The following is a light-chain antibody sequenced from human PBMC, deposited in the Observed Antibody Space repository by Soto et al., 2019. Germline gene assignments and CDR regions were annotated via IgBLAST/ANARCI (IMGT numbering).Light chain of an antibody. V-gene: IGKV1-33*01. J-gene: IGKJ3*01. CDR1: QDIRKY. CDR3: QHYDNLPPFT. Sequence: EIQMTQSPSSLSVSLGDRVTITCQASQDIRKYLSWYQQKPGRAPKLLIYGASNLETGVPSRFSGSGYGTDFTFTISSLQPEDIATYYCQHYDNLPPFTFGPGTKVAIK. CDR2: GAS.